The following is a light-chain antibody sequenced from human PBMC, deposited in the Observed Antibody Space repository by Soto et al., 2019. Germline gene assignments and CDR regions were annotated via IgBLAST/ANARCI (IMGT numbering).Light chain of an antibody. V-gene: IGKV3-11*01. J-gene: IGKJ4*01. CDR3: QQRSNRPPLRT. Sequence: EIVLTQSPATLSLSPGERATLSCRASQSVSSYLAWYQQKPGQAPRLLIYDASNRATGIPARFSGSGSGTDFTLTISSLAPEDFAVYFCQQRSNRPPLRTVAGGTKVDI. CDR1: QSVSSY. CDR2: DAS.